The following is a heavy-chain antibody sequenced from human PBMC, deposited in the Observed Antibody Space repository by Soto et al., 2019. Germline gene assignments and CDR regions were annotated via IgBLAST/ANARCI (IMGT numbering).Heavy chain of an antibody. CDR3: TKGYYYDTCGYFDS. Sequence: GGSLRLSCASSGFTFSSYSMNWVRQAPGKGLEWVSYISSSSSTIYYADSVKGRFTISRDNSKNTLYLQMNSLRAEDTAVYYCTKGYYYDTCGYFDSWGQGTLVTV. CDR1: GFTFSSYS. V-gene: IGHV3-48*01. CDR2: ISSSSSTI. D-gene: IGHD3-22*01. J-gene: IGHJ4*02.